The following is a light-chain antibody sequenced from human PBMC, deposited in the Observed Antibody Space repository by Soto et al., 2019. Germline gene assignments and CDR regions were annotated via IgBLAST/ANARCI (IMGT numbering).Light chain of an antibody. CDR3: QQHYALPPLT. CDR1: QNITNN. V-gene: IGKV1-33*01. J-gene: IGKJ5*01. CDR2: HAS. Sequence: DIQVTQSPWARASSMGDVFTINDESSQNITNNLSWYQQKPGKAPNLLIYHASKLAKGVTSRFSGSGSGTDFSLITPTLHREDLATHYCQQHYALPPLTFRQGTRLEIK.